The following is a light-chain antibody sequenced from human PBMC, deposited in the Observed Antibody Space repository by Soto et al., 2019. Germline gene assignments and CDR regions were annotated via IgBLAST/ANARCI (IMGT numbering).Light chain of an antibody. J-gene: IGLJ1*01. Sequence: QSALTQPASVSGSPGQSITISCTVTSSDFGGYHYVSWYQQHPGKAPKLMIYDVSNRPSGVSNRFSGSKSGNTASLTISGLQAEDEADYYCSSYTSSSTLEVFGTGTKVTVL. CDR1: SSDFGGYHY. V-gene: IGLV2-14*01. CDR3: SSYTSSSTLEV. CDR2: DVS.